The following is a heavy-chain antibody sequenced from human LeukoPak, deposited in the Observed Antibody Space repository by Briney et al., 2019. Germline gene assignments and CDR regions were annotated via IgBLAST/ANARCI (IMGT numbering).Heavy chain of an antibody. D-gene: IGHD1-1*01. Sequence: PGGSLRLSCAASGFTFSSYSMNWVRQAPGKGLEWVSSISSSSCYIYYADSVKGRFTISRDNAKNSLYLQMNSLRAEDTAVYYCARAQAERRGKHWFDPWGQGTLVTVSS. V-gene: IGHV3-21*01. CDR3: ARAQAERRGKHWFDP. J-gene: IGHJ5*02. CDR2: ISSSSCYI. CDR1: GFTFSSYS.